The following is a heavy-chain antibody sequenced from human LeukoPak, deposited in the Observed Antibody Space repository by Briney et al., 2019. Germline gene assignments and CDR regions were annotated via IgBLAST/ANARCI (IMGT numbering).Heavy chain of an antibody. V-gene: IGHV3-48*04. CDR3: ARVKYYGSGYFDY. J-gene: IGHJ4*02. CDR1: GFTFSSYS. CDR2: ISSSGSTI. Sequence: GGSLRLSCAASGFTFSSYSMNWVRQAPGKGLEWVSHISSSGSTIYYADSVKGRFTISRDNAKNSLYLQMNSLRAEDTAVYYCARVKYYGSGYFDYWGQGTLVTVSS. D-gene: IGHD3-10*01.